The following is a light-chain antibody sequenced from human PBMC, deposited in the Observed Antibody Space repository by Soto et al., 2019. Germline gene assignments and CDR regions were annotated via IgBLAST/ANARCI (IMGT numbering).Light chain of an antibody. CDR3: QQGHNWPLT. V-gene: IGKV3-15*01. CDR2: GAS. CDR1: QSISSE. J-gene: IGKJ2*01. Sequence: EIVMTQSPATLSVSPGESATLSCRASQSISSELAWYQQKPGQPPRLLIYGASTRAAGVPARFTGSGSGSDFTLTTSGLQSEDFPVYYWQQGHNWPLTFGKGTRLEI.